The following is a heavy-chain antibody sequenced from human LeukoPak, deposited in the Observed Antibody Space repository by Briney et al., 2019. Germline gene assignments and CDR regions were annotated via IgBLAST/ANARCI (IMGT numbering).Heavy chain of an antibody. V-gene: IGHV3-23*01. CDR2: ISGSGGST. D-gene: IGHD1-26*01. CDR3: ARDAYSGTYYDY. J-gene: IGHJ4*02. CDR1: GFTFSSYA. Sequence: GGSLRLSCAASGFTFSSYAMSWVRQAPGKGLEWVSGISGSGGSTYYADSVKGRFTISRDISKNTLYLQMNSLRAEDTAVYYCARDAYSGTYYDYWGQGTLVTASS.